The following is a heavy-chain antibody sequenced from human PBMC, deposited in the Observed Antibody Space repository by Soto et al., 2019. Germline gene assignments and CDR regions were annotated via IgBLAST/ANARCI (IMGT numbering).Heavy chain of an antibody. CDR1: GFSFNRHG. J-gene: IGHJ6*02. D-gene: IGHD6-19*01. Sequence: GGSLRLSCEASGFSFNRHGIHWVRQAPGKGLEWLAVISYDGSNQDYADSVKGRFSISRDNSKNTVYLQMNSLRAEDTAVYYCARDRSSTYYYGMDLWGQGTTVTVYS. V-gene: IGHV3-30-3*01. CDR2: ISYDGSNQ. CDR3: ARDRSSTYYYGMDL.